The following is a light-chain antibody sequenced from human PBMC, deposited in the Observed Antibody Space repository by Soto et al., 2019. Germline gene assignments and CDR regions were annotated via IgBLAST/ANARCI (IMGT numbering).Light chain of an antibody. CDR3: SSFTSTHTYV. V-gene: IGLV2-14*01. J-gene: IGLJ1*01. Sequence: QPALTAPASVYGSTGQSLTISCSGPSSDFGGYNHVSWYQQHPGKAPKLMIYDVNYRPSGISNRFSGSKSGNTASLTISGLQGEDEATYYCSSFTSTHTYVFGTGNKVTVL. CDR1: SSDFGGYNH. CDR2: DVN.